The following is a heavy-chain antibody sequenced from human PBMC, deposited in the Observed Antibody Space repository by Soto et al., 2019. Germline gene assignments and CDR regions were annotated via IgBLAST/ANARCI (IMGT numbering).Heavy chain of an antibody. V-gene: IGHV4-59*07. D-gene: IGHD3-9*01. CDR1: RISLYHFY. CDR3: AASYYAILTGHFAFDM. J-gene: IGHJ3*02. Sequence: SDTLSLTCTLFRISLYHFYWSWILLSPGKGLEWLGYIYDSGSTNYNPSLESCVTMSMDTSKTQFSLNLSSVTAADTAVYFCAASYYAILTGHFAFDMWGHGTMVT. CDR2: IYDSGST.